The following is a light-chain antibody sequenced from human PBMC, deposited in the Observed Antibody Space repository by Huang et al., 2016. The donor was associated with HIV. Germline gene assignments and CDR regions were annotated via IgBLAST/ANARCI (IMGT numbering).Light chain of an antibody. CDR3: QQYNNWPSA. Sequence: ETVMTQSPATLSVSPGERATLSCRARQSVSNNLAWYQQKPGQAPRLLIYGASTRATGIPARFSGSGSGTEFTLTISSLQSEDFAVYYCQQYNNWPSAFGQGTKVEIK. CDR2: GAS. CDR1: QSVSNN. J-gene: IGKJ1*01. V-gene: IGKV3-15*01.